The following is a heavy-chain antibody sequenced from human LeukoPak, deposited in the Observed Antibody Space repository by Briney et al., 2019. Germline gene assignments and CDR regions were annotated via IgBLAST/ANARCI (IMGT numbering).Heavy chain of an antibody. CDR1: GGSISSYY. Sequence: SETLSLTCTVSGGSISSYYWTWIRQPPGKGLEWIGYIYYSGSTDYNPSLKSRVTISVDTAKNQFSLQLSSVTAADTAVYYCARCGYSYGGGYYYYYMDVWGKGTTVTVSS. V-gene: IGHV4-59*01. CDR3: ARCGYSYGGGYYYYYMDV. J-gene: IGHJ6*03. CDR2: IYYSGST. D-gene: IGHD5-18*01.